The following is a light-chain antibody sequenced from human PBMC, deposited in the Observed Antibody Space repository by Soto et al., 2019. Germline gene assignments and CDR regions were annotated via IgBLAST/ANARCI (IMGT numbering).Light chain of an antibody. CDR3: HQYNKLPRT. V-gene: IGKV3-15*01. CDR2: DAS. Sequence: EIVMTQSPATLSVSPGEGATLSCRPSQSVDKDLAWYRQKPGQAPSLLVYDASTRATGVPARFSGSGSGTEFTLTITSLQSEDFAVYFCHQYNKLPRTFGRGTKVEI. CDR1: QSVDKD. J-gene: IGKJ1*01.